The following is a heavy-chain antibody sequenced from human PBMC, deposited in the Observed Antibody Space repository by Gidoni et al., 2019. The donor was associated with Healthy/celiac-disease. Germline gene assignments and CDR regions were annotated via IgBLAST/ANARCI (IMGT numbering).Heavy chain of an antibody. CDR2: ISSSSSYI. Sequence: EVQLVESGGGLVKPGGSLRLSCAAPGFTFSSYSMNWVRQAPGKGLEWVSSISSSSSYIYYADSVKGRFTISRDNAKNSLYLQMNSLGAEDTAVYYCARDRSSGYYFEYWGQGTLVTVSS. J-gene: IGHJ4*02. D-gene: IGHD3-22*01. CDR3: ARDRSSGYYFEY. CDR1: GFTFSSYS. V-gene: IGHV3-21*01.